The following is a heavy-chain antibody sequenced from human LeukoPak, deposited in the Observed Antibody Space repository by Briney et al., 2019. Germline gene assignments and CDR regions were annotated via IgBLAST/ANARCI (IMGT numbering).Heavy chain of an antibody. CDR3: AREQWLFDF. V-gene: IGHV3-7*01. Sequence: QSGGSLRLSCAASGFTFSTYWMSWVRQAPGKGLEWVANIKQDGSDKNYVDSVKGRFTISRDNAKNSVYLQMNSLRVDDTAVYYFAREQWLFDFWGQGTLVTVSS. D-gene: IGHD6-19*01. CDR1: GFTFSTYW. CDR2: IKQDGSDK. J-gene: IGHJ5*01.